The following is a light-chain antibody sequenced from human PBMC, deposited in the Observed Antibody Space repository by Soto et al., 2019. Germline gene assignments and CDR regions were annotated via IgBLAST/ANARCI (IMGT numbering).Light chain of an antibody. J-gene: IGKJ1*01. CDR1: QSVSSSY. V-gene: IGKV3-20*01. CDR2: GAS. CDR3: LQYGDSPRT. Sequence: VLTQSPGTLSLSTGERATLSCAASQSVSSSYLAWYQQKPGQAPRLLIYGASSRATGIPDRFSGSGSGTDFTLTISRLEPEDFAVYYCLQYGDSPRTFGQGTKVDIK.